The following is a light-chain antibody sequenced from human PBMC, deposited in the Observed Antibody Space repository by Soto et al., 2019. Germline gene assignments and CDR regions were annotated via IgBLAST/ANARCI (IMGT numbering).Light chain of an antibody. CDR1: ETVISN. J-gene: IGKJ5*01. CDR2: GAS. V-gene: IGKV3-20*01. CDR3: QHYGRSPIT. Sequence: EIVMTQSPATLSVSPWERATLSCRASETVISNLAWYQQKPGQAPRLLISGASSRATGIPDRFSGSGSATDFTLTISRLEPEDFALYYCQHYGRSPITFGQGTRLEI.